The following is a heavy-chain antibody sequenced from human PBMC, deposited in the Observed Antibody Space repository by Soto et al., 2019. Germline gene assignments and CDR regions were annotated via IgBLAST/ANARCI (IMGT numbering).Heavy chain of an antibody. V-gene: IGHV3-33*01. Sequence: QVQLVESGGGVVQPGRSLRLSCAASGFTFSSYGMHWVRQAPGKGLEWVAVIWYDGSNKYYADSVKGRFTISRDNSKNTLYLQMNSLRAEATAVYYCARGWDVGGYYYYGMDVWGQGTTVTVSS. CDR1: GFTFSSYG. CDR3: ARGWDVGGYYYYGMDV. CDR2: IWYDGSNK. D-gene: IGHD1-26*01. J-gene: IGHJ6*02.